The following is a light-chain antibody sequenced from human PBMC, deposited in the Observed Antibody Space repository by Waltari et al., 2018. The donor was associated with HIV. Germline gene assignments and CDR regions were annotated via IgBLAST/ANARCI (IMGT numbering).Light chain of an antibody. CDR1: QSLLYSDGNTF. Sequence: DVVMTQSPLSLSVTLGQPASISCRSSQSLLYSDGNTFLNWFHQRPGQSPRRLIYRVSNRDSGVPDRFSGSGSGTNFTLLIARVEADDVGVYYCMQGTHWPPITFGQGTRLEI. CDR2: RVS. J-gene: IGKJ5*01. V-gene: IGKV2-30*01. CDR3: MQGTHWPPIT.